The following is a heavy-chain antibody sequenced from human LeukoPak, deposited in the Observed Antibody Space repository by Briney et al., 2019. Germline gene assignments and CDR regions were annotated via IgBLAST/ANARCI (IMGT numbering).Heavy chain of an antibody. CDR3: ARAGSYSYGVLFDY. V-gene: IGHV3-48*03. D-gene: IGHD5-18*01. J-gene: IGHJ4*02. CDR2: ISSSGSTI. CDR1: GFTFSSYE. Sequence: GGSLRLSCAASGFTFSSYEMNWVRQAPGKGLEWVSYISSSGSTIYYADSVKGRFTISRDNAKNSLYLQMSSLRAEDTAVYYCARAGSYSYGVLFDYWGQGTPVTVSS.